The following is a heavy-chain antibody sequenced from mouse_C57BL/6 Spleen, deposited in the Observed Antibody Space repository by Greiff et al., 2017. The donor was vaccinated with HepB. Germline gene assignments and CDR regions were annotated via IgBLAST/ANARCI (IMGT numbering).Heavy chain of an antibody. V-gene: IGHV10-3*01. CDR2: IRSKSSNYAT. CDR3: VRDEGYWYCDV. Sequence: EVMLVESGGGLVQPKGSLKLSCAASGFTFNTYAMHWVRQAPGKGLEWVARIRSKSSNYATYSADSVQDRFTISSDDSQSMLYLQMNNLKTEGTAMYYCVRDEGYWYCDVWGTGTTVTVSS. J-gene: IGHJ1*03. CDR1: GFTFNTYA.